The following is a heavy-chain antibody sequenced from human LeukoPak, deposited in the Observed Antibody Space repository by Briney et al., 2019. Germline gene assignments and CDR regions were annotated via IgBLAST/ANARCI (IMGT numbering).Heavy chain of an antibody. J-gene: IGHJ3*02. CDR1: GFTFSSYA. Sequence: GGSLRLSCAASGFTFSSYAINWVRQAPGKGLEWVSFISGSGGSTYYADSVKGRFTISRDNAKNSLYLQMNSLRAEDTAVYYCARVGSIAAAGDIWGQGTMVTVSS. D-gene: IGHD6-13*01. CDR2: ISGSGGST. CDR3: ARVGSIAAAGDI. V-gene: IGHV3-21*01.